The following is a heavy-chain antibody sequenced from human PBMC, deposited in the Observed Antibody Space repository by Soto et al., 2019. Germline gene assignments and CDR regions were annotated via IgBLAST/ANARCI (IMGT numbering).Heavy chain of an antibody. D-gene: IGHD3-3*01. Sequence: ASVQVSCKASGYTFTSYYMHWVRQAPGQGLEWMGIINPSGGSTSYAQKFQGRVTMTRDTSTSTVYMELSSLRSEDTAVYYCARVYDFWSGPYGMDVWGQGTTVTVSS. J-gene: IGHJ6*02. CDR3: ARVYDFWSGPYGMDV. V-gene: IGHV1-46*01. CDR1: GYTFTSYY. CDR2: INPSGGST.